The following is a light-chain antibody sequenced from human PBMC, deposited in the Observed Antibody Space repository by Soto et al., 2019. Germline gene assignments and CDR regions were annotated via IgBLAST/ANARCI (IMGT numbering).Light chain of an antibody. CDR3: PAFPLTRSS. Sequence: ESMVTEYISAVAVSLKNRATLSCRTSQTVSNNYLAWCQQKPGQAPRVIMYGASRRATGIPDRFSGGGSGTDFTLTFIRLEPENCAGYAVPAFPLTRSSFGRGTRVE. J-gene: IGKJ5*01. CDR1: QTVSNNY. CDR2: GAS. V-gene: IGKV3-20*01.